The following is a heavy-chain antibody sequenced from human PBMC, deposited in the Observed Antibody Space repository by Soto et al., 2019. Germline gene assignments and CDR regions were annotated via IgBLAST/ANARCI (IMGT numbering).Heavy chain of an antibody. Sequence: PSETLSLTCTVSGGSISSGGYYWSWIRQHPGKGLEWIGYIYYSGSTYYNPSLKSRVTISVDTSKNQFSLRLSSVTAADTAVYYCARSGRGSYYDSSGYLAWFDPWGQGTLVTVS. CDR1: GGSISSGGYY. V-gene: IGHV4-31*03. CDR3: ARSGRGSYYDSSGYLAWFDP. D-gene: IGHD3-22*01. CDR2: IYYSGST. J-gene: IGHJ5*02.